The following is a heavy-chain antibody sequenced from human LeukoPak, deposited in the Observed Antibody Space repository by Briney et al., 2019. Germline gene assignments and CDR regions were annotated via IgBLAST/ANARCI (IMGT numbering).Heavy chain of an antibody. CDR2: INTNTGNP. Sequence: ASVTVSCKASGYTFTSYAMNWVRQAPGQGLEWMGWINTNTGNPTYAQGFTGRFVFSLDTSVSTAYLQISSLKAEDTAVYYCARSPKRLRYFDWLLPGPKYYFDYWGQGTLVTVSS. V-gene: IGHV7-4-1*02. J-gene: IGHJ4*02. CDR3: ARSPKRLRYFDWLLPGPKYYFDY. CDR1: GYTFTSYA. D-gene: IGHD3-9*01.